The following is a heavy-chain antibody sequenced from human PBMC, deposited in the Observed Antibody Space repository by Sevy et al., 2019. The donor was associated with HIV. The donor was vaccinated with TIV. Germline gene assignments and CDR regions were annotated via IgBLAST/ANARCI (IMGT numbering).Heavy chain of an antibody. CDR2: ISGSGTRT. J-gene: IGHJ6*03. CDR3: AEGGGGHYDPDEIAYYFYYYNMDV. D-gene: IGHD3-22*01. V-gene: IGHV3-23*01. Sequence: GGSLRLSCAVSGFSFDSYGMTWVRQAPGKGLEWVSAISGSGTRTYYADSVKGRFIISRDNSKNTLDLQMNSLRAEDKAIYDWAEGGGGHYDPDEIAYYFYYYNMDVWGKGTTVTVSS. CDR1: GFSFDSYG.